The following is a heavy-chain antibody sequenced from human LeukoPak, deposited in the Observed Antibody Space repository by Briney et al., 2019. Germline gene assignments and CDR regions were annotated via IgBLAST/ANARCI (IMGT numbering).Heavy chain of an antibody. Sequence: SQTLSLTCAVSGGSISSGGYSWRWLRQPPGKGLEWIGYIYHSGSTYYNPSLKSRVTISVDRSKNQFSLKLSSVTAADTAVYYCARDEGDYYGMDVWGQGTTVTVSS. J-gene: IGHJ6*02. CDR3: ARDEGDYYGMDV. CDR2: IYHSGST. CDR1: GGSISSGGYS. V-gene: IGHV4-30-2*01.